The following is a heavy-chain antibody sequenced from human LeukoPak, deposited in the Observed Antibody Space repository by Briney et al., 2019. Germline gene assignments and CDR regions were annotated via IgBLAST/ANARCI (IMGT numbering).Heavy chain of an antibody. CDR1: GFTLSSHN. D-gene: IGHD3-10*01. CDR2: ISSSSSIT. Sequence: GGSLRLSCVASGFTLSSHNINWVRQAPGKGLEWVSHISSSSSITYYGDSVKGRITISRDNAKNSVSLYMNSLRAEDSAVYYCARPGITAFDIWGQGTMVTVSS. V-gene: IGHV3-48*01. J-gene: IGHJ3*02. CDR3: ARPGITAFDI.